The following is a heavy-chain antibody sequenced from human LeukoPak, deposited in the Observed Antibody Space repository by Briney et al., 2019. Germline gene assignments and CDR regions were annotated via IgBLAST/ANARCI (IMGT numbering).Heavy chain of an antibody. Sequence: ASETLSLTCAVYGVSLNNYYWSWIRQSPGKGLEWIGEAILGGGTNYNPSLKSRVTISIDTSRNQISLRVSSVTAADTAVYYCAMVLYQSGRPGPWALGTLVTVSS. J-gene: IGHJ5*02. D-gene: IGHD2-2*01. CDR3: AMVLYQSGRPGP. CDR1: GVSLNNYY. V-gene: IGHV4-34*12. CDR2: AILGGGT.